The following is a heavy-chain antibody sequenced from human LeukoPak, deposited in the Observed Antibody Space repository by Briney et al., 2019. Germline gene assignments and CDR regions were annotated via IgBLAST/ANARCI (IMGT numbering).Heavy chain of an antibody. Sequence: SETLSLTCTVSGGSISSSSYYWGWIRQPPGKGLEWIGSIYYSGSTYYNPSLKSRVTISVDTSKDQFSLKLSSVTAADTAVYYCARPREEMATINPFDYWGQGTLVTVSS. CDR1: GGSISSSSYY. V-gene: IGHV4-39*07. CDR2: IYYSGST. J-gene: IGHJ4*02. CDR3: ARPREEMATINPFDY. D-gene: IGHD5-24*01.